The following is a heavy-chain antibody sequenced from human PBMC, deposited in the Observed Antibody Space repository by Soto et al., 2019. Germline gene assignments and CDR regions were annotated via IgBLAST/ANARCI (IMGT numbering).Heavy chain of an antibody. Sequence: QVQLQESGPGLVKPSGTLSLTCTVSGGSISTSSWWSWVRQPPGKGLEWVGEINHTGSTNNNPSLKTRVTISVAKSKNQFSLKVTSVTAADTAVYYCARGQSTSLANWGQGTLVTVSS. V-gene: IGHV4-4*02. CDR1: GGSISTSSW. D-gene: IGHD6-13*01. CDR2: INHTGST. CDR3: ARGQSTSLAN. J-gene: IGHJ4*02.